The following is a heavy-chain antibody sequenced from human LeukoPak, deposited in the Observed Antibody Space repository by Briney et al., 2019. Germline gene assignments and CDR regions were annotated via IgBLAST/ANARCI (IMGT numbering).Heavy chain of an antibody. Sequence: GGSLRLSCAASGLTFSSYAMSWVRQAPGKGLEWVSTISGSGGSIYYADSVKGRFTISRDNSKNTLFLQMNSLRAEDTAVYYCAKDLYGDYCFDYWGQGTLVTVSS. CDR2: ISGSGGSI. CDR3: AKDLYGDYCFDY. D-gene: IGHD4-17*01. J-gene: IGHJ4*02. V-gene: IGHV3-23*01. CDR1: GLTFSSYA.